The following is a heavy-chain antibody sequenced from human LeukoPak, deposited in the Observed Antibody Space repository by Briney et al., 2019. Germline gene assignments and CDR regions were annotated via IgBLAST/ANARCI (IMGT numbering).Heavy chain of an antibody. D-gene: IGHD3-22*01. Sequence: PSETLSLTCAVSGYSISSGYYWGWIRQPPGKGLEWIGSIYHSGSTYYSPSLKSRVTISVDTSKNQFSLKLSSVTAADTAVYYCARDIPYYYDSSGYFDYWGQGTLVTVSS. J-gene: IGHJ4*02. CDR2: IYHSGST. CDR3: ARDIPYYYDSSGYFDY. CDR1: GYSISSGYY. V-gene: IGHV4-38-2*02.